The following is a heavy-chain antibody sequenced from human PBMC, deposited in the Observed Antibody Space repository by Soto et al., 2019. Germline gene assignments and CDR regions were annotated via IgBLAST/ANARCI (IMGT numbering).Heavy chain of an antibody. CDR3: TKVVGLAGQD. D-gene: IGHD6-19*01. J-gene: IGHJ4*02. CDR1: GLTFSNYW. CDR2: IKHDGREK. Sequence: EVQLEESGGTLVQPGGSLRLSCAASGLTFSNYWMSWVRQAPGKGLEWVANIKHDGREKYYVDSVRGRFTISRDNAKNSLYLQMSSLRAEDTAVYYCTKVVGLAGQDWGQGTLVTVSS. V-gene: IGHV3-7*01.